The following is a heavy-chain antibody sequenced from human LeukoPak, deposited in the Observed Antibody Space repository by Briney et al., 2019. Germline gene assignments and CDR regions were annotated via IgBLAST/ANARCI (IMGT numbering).Heavy chain of an antibody. CDR1: GFTFSSYA. D-gene: IGHD2-15*01. CDR3: AKVPGIRYCGGGSCSDY. J-gene: IGHJ4*02. Sequence: PGGSLRLSCAASGFTFSSYAMSWVRQPPGKGLEWVSAISGSGGSTYYADSVKGRFTISRDNSKNTLYLQMNSLRAEDTAVYYCAKVPGIRYCGGGSCSDYWGQGTLVTVSS. CDR2: ISGSGGST. V-gene: IGHV3-23*01.